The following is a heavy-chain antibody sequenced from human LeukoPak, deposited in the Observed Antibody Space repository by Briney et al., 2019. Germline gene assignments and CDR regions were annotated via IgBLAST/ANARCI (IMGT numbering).Heavy chain of an antibody. CDR1: GYTFTSYD. J-gene: IGHJ4*02. CDR3: ARGPPNWGYDY. CDR2: MSPNSGDT. D-gene: IGHD7-27*01. V-gene: IGHV1-8*01. Sequence: VASVKVSWKASGYTFTSYDFNWVRQATGQRPEWMGWMSPNSGDTGYAQKFQDRVTMTRNTSISTAYMELSSLRSDDTAVYYCARGPPNWGYDYWGPGTLVTVSS.